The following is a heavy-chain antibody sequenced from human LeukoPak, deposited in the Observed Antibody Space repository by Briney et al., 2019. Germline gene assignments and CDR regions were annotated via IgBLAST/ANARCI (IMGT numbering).Heavy chain of an antibody. J-gene: IGHJ6*03. V-gene: IGHV1-2*02. CDR1: GYTFTGYY. D-gene: IGHD6-19*01. CDR3: AREGSGWYLSYHYYMDV. Sequence: ASVKVSCKASGYTFTGYYMHWVRQAPGQGLEWMGWINPNSGGTNYAQKFQGRVTMTRDMSTSTVYMELSSLRSEDTAVYYCAREGSGWYLSYHYYMDVWGKGTTVTVSS. CDR2: INPNSGGT.